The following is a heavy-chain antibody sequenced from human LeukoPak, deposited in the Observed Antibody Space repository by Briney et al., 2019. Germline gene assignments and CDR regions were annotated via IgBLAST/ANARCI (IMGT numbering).Heavy chain of an antibody. J-gene: IGHJ4*02. D-gene: IGHD7-27*01. V-gene: IGHV4-4*07. CDR3: ATGDPSFDN. CDR1: GASLTIYY. Sequence: PSETLSLTCSVSGASLTIYYWNWIRQPAGNGLEWIGRYASGTTTHNPSLKSQFSMSIDASKNQISLKLTSVTAADTAVYYCATGDPSFDNWGQGTLVTVTP. CDR2: YASGTT.